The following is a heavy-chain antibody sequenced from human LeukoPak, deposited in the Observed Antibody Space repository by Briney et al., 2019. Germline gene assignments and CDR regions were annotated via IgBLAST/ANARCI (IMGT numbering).Heavy chain of an antibody. CDR2: INHSGST. J-gene: IGHJ3*02. D-gene: IGHD4-23*01. Sequence: SETLSLTCAVYGGSFSGYYWSWIRQPPGKGLEWIGEINHSGSTNYNPPLKSRVTISVDTSKNQFSLKLSSVTAADAAVYYCARAFAYGGNQPPAAFDIWGQGTMVTVSS. V-gene: IGHV4-34*01. CDR3: ARAFAYGGNQPPAAFDI. CDR1: GGSFSGYY.